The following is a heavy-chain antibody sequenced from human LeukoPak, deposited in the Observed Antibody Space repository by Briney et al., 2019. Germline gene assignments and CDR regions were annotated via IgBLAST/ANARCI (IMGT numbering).Heavy chain of an antibody. CDR2: IYHNGTP. Sequence: SETLSLTCSVSGGSINNYYWSWIRQAPGKRLEWIGEIYHNGTPNYSPSLKSRVTISADTFKNHFSLKLTSVTAADTAVYYCATAPILRGEGGEHYKYGMDVWGQGTTVIVSS. D-gene: IGHD2-2*02. CDR3: ATAPILRGEGGEHYKYGMDV. V-gene: IGHV4-59*12. CDR1: GGSINNYY. J-gene: IGHJ6*02.